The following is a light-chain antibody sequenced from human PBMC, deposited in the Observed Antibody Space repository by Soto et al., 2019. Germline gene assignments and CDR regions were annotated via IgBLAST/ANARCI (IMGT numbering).Light chain of an antibody. J-gene: IGKJ5*01. Sequence: DIQMTQSPSSLSVSEGDRVTITCRASQGIDNRLAWYQQKPGKAPKLLIYAASTLQAGVVSRFRGSGSGTDFTLTISSRQPEDVATYYCQKYNSAPFTFRQGTRLEIK. CDR1: QGIDNR. CDR3: QKYNSAPFT. CDR2: AAS. V-gene: IGKV1-27*01.